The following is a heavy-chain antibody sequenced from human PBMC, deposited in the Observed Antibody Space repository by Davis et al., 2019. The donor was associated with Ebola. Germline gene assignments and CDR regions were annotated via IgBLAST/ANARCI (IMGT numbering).Heavy chain of an antibody. Sequence: AASVKVSCKASGYTFTSYDINWVRQATGQGLEWLGWMNPNSGNTGYAQTFQGRVTMTRNTSISTAYMELSSLRSEDTAVYYCARARGAYSTYYYYGMDVWGKGTTVTVSS. J-gene: IGHJ6*04. CDR1: GYTFTSYD. CDR2: MNPNSGNT. V-gene: IGHV1-8*01. D-gene: IGHD6-13*01. CDR3: ARARGAYSTYYYYGMDV.